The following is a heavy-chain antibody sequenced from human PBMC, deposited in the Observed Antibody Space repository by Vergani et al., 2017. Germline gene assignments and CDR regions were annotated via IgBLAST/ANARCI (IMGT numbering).Heavy chain of an antibody. D-gene: IGHD3-16*01. J-gene: IGHJ4*02. V-gene: IGHV4-31*03. CDR1: GDSISSGVYY. CDR3: ARMGDYYEGDAFRIGDDDS. CDR2: IYSTGST. Sequence: QVQLQESGPGLVQPSQTLSLTCSVSGDSISSGVYYWNWIRQHPGKGLEWIGYIYSTGSTHHNQSHRRGINMSVDTYKNQFSRKLNSVTAADTDMYYCARMGDYYEGDAFRIGDDDSRGPGSLVTVSS.